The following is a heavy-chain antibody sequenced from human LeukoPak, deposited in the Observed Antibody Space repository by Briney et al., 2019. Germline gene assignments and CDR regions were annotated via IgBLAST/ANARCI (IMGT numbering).Heavy chain of an antibody. CDR3: ARDWNTYYDFWSGYYNHYYYYGMDV. J-gene: IGHJ6*02. CDR1: GYTFTSYG. Sequence: GESLKISCKASGYTFTSYGISWVRQAPGQGLEWMGWISAYNGNTNYAQKLQGRVTMTTDTSTSTAYMELRSLRSDDTAVYYCARDWNTYYDFWSGYYNHYYYYGMDVWGQGTTVTVSS. V-gene: IGHV1-18*01. D-gene: IGHD3-3*01. CDR2: ISAYNGNT.